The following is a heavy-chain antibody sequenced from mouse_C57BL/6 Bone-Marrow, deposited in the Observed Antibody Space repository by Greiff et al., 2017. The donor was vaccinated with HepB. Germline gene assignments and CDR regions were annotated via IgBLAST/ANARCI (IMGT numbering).Heavy chain of an antibody. D-gene: IGHD2-4*01. V-gene: IGHV1-59*01. CDR1: GYTFTSYW. Sequence: VQLQQPGAELVRPGTSVKLSCKASGYTFTSYWMHWVKQRPGQGLEWIGVIDPSDSYTNYNQKFKGKATLTVDTSSSTAYMQLSSLTSEDSAVYYCAREDYAPYYFDYWGQGTTLTVSS. CDR2: IDPSDSYT. J-gene: IGHJ2*01. CDR3: AREDYAPYYFDY.